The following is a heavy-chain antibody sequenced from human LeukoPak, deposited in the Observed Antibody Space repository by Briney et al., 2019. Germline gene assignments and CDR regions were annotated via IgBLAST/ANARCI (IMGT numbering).Heavy chain of an antibody. CDR2: INHSGST. D-gene: IGHD5-18*01. J-gene: IGHJ4*02. CDR3: ASNLIQLWGHFDY. Sequence: GSLRLSCAASGFTFSSYSMNWVRQPPGKGLEWIGEINHSGSTNYNPSLKSRVTISVDTSKNQFSLKLSSVTAADTAVYYCASNLIQLWGHFDYWGQGTLVTVSS. V-gene: IGHV4-34*01. CDR1: GFTFSSYS.